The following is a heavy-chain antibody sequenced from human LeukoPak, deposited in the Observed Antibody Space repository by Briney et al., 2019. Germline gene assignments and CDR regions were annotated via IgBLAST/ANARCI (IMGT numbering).Heavy chain of an antibody. CDR3: ARDGPGDVGFDY. V-gene: IGHV4-59*01. J-gene: IGHJ4*02. CDR1: RGSISNYY. D-gene: IGHD7-27*01. CDR2: FSYSGST. Sequence: SETLSLTCTVSRGSISNYYWVWIRQPPGKGLEWIGFFSYSGSTNYNPSLKSRVTISVDTSKNQFSLKLTSVTAADTAVYYCARDGPGDVGFDYWGQGNLVTVSS.